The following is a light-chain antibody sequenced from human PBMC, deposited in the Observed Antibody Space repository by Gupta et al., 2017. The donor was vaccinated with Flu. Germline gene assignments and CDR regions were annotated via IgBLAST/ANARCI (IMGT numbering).Light chain of an antibody. CDR3: QQDNNLWT. V-gene: IGKV3-15*01. CDR2: AAS. J-gene: IGKJ1*01. CDR1: QYVGTN. Sequence: EIVMTQSPATLSVFLGERVNGSCRASQYVGTNVAWYQQKAGHPPRLLIYAASARATEVPDRFSGSGSGKEFTLTSSRRQSEDYAVYRCQQDNNLWTFGQGTKVEIK.